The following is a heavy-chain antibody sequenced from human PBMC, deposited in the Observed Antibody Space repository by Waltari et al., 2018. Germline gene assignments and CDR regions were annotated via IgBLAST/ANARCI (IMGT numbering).Heavy chain of an antibody. Sequence: QVQLPESGPGLVKPSETLSLTCPVSGGSVTSASYYWNWIRQPPGRGLEWIGYIYYSGTTNYNPSLKSRLTISVDTSKSQFSLRLSSVTAADTAVYYCARGSWSGPFDFWGQGTLVTVSS. D-gene: IGHD2-8*01. V-gene: IGHV4-61*01. J-gene: IGHJ4*02. CDR3: ARGSWSGPFDF. CDR1: GGSVTSASYY. CDR2: IYYSGTT.